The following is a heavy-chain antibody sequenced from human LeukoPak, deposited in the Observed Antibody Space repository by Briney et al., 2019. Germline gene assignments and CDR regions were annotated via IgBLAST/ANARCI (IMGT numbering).Heavy chain of an antibody. V-gene: IGHV4-59*08. Sequence: SETLSLTCTVSDYSISSSYYWGWTRQPPGKGLEWIGYYYYSGSNNYNPTLKSPVTISVDTSKSRYSLKLISVTAADTAVYSCASHASGSYLVPYYFDCWGQGALVSVSS. D-gene: IGHD1-26*01. CDR3: ASHASGSYLVPYYFDC. J-gene: IGHJ4*02. CDR1: DYSISSSYY. CDR2: YYYSGSN.